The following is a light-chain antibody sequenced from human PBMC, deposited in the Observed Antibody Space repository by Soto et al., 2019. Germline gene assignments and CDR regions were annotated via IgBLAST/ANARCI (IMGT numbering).Light chain of an antibody. V-gene: IGKV2-30*01. CDR1: QSLVNSDGNTY. Sequence: EVVMTQSPLSLPVTLGQPASISCRSSQSLVNSDGNTYLNWFHQRPGQSPRRLIYKVSNRDSGVPDRFRGSGSGNDFTLRISRVEAEDVGVYYFMQGSHWPRTFGQGTRVEIK. CDR2: KVS. J-gene: IGKJ1*01. CDR3: MQGSHWPRT.